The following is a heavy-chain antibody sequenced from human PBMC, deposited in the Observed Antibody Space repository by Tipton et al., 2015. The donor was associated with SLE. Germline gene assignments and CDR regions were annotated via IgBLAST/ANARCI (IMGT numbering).Heavy chain of an antibody. Sequence: TLSLTCAVYGGSFSGYYWSWIRQPAGKGLEWIGHMYPSGTTNYNPSLKSRVTMSVDTSKDQFSLRLSSVTTADTAVYYCAGNLIQGGASNFWGQGTLVTVSS. J-gene: IGHJ4*02. CDR3: AGNLIQGGASNF. V-gene: IGHV4-59*10. D-gene: IGHD3-10*01. CDR2: MYPSGTT. CDR1: GGSFSGYY.